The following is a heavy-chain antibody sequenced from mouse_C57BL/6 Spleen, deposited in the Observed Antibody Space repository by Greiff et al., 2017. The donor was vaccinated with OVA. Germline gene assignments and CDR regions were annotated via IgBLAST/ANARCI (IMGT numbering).Heavy chain of an antibody. CDR3: ARGNAMDY. CDR1: GYTFTSYW. Sequence: QVQLQQPGAELVKPGASVKLSCKASGYTFTSYWMQWVKQRPGQGLEWIGEIDPSDSYTNYNQKFMGKATLTVDTSSSTAYMQLSSLTSEDSAVYYCARGNAMDYWGQGTSVTVSS. CDR2: IDPSDSYT. V-gene: IGHV1-50*01. J-gene: IGHJ4*01.